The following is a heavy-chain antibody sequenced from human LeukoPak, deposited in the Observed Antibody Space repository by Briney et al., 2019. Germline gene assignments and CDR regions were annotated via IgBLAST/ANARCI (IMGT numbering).Heavy chain of an antibody. Sequence: GGSLRLSCAASGFTFSSYAMSWVRQAPGKGLEWVSAISGGGGSTYYADSVKGRFTISRDNSKNTLYLQIDSLRAEDTAVYYCARGSIAALDYWGQGTLVTVSS. CDR3: ARGSIAALDY. V-gene: IGHV3-23*01. CDR2: ISGGGGST. D-gene: IGHD6-6*01. J-gene: IGHJ4*02. CDR1: GFTFSSYA.